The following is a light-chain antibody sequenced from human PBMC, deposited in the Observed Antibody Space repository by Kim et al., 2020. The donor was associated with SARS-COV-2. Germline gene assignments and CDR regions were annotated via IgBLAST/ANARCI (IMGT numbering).Light chain of an antibody. CDR3: QKCDSAPWT. V-gene: IGKV1-27*01. CDR1: QDISNY. CDR2: AAS. Sequence: GDRATITCRASQDISNYVAWFQLKPGKAPKLLIYAASALQPGVPSRFSGSGSGTDFTLTVTSLQPEDVATYYCQKCDSAPWTFGQGTKVDIK. J-gene: IGKJ1*01.